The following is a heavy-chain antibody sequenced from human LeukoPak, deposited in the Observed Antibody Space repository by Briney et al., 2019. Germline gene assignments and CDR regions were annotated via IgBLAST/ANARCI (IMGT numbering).Heavy chain of an antibody. D-gene: IGHD5-12*01. CDR1: GFTVSSNY. Sequence: GGSLRLSCAATGFTVSSNYMNWVRQAPGKGLEWVSVIYSTRTTYYADSVKGRFTISGDNSKNTVYLQMNSLRADDTAVYYCARDRDSGYDDDAFEIWGQGTMVSVSS. V-gene: IGHV3-53*01. CDR2: IYSTRTT. J-gene: IGHJ3*02. CDR3: ARDRDSGYDDDAFEI.